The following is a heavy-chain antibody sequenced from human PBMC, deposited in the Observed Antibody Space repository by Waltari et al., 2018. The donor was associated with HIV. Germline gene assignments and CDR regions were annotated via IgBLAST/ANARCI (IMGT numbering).Heavy chain of an antibody. CDR1: GFTFSSYW. CDR3: ARDPAGYNSGWYNIYYYGMDV. J-gene: IGHJ6*02. V-gene: IGHV3-7*01. CDR2: IKQDGSEK. D-gene: IGHD6-19*01. Sequence: EVQLVESGGGLVQPGGSLRLSCAASGFTFSSYWMSWVRQAPGKGLEWVATIKQDGSEKYDVDSVKGRFTISRDNAKNSLYLQLNSLRAEDTAVYYCARDPAGYNSGWYNIYYYGMDVWGQGTTVTVSS.